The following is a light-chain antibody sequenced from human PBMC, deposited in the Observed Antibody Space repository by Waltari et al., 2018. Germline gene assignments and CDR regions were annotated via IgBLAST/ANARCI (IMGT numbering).Light chain of an antibody. V-gene: IGKV3-15*01. J-gene: IGKJ1*01. CDR2: GAY. Sequence: EVVLTQSPATLSVSLGERATLSCRASQSVSSDLAWYQQKPGQAPRPIIHGAYIRATGIPARFSGSGSGTEFTLTISSLQSEDSAVYYCQQYNKWPPGTFGQGTKVEIK. CDR1: QSVSSD. CDR3: QQYNKWPPGT.